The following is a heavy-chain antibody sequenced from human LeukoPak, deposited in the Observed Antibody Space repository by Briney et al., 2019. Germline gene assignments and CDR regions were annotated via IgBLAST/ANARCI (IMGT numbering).Heavy chain of an antibody. Sequence: ASVKVSCKASGYTFTSYYMHWVRQAPGQGLEWMGIINPSGGSTSYAQKFQGRVTMTRDTSTSTVYMDLSSLRSEDTAVYYCARGVGDIVVVPAATRVGLYYFDYWGQGTLVTVSS. V-gene: IGHV1-46*03. CDR3: ARGVGDIVVVPAATRVGLYYFDY. CDR2: INPSGGST. J-gene: IGHJ4*02. CDR1: GYTFTSYY. D-gene: IGHD2-2*01.